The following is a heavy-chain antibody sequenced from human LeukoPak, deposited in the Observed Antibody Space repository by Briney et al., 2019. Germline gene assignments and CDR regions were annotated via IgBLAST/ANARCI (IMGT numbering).Heavy chain of an antibody. V-gene: IGHV3-23*01. Sequence: GGSLRLSCAASGFTVSTYAMSWVRQAPGKGLQWVSGISGGDDRAYYADSVKGRFTLSRDNSRNTLYLQMNSLRAEDTAIDYCAVRGAALVKPTTRAFDVWGQGTMVTV. CDR3: AVRGAALVKPTTRAFDV. J-gene: IGHJ3*01. CDR1: GFTVSTYA. D-gene: IGHD1-26*01. CDR2: ISGGDDRA.